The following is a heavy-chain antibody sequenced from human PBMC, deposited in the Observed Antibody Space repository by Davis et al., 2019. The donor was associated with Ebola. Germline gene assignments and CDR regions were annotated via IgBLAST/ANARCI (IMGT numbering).Heavy chain of an antibody. V-gene: IGHV3-9*01. J-gene: IGHJ4*02. Sequence: PGGSLRLSCAASGFTFDDYAMHWVRQAPGKGLEWVSGISWNGNNIGYADSVKGRFTISRDNAKNSLYLQMNSLRAEDTALYYCTIRRAVNGWWYFDYWGQGTLVTVSS. CDR3: TIRRAVNGWWYFDY. CDR2: ISWNGNNI. D-gene: IGHD6-19*01. CDR1: GFTFDDYA.